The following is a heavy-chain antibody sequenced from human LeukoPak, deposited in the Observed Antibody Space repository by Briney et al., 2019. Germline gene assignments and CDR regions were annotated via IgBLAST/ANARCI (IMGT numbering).Heavy chain of an antibody. CDR2: INHSGST. V-gene: IGHV4-34*01. Sequence: KPSETLSLTCAVYGGSFSGYYWSWIRQPPGEGLEWIGEINHSGSTNYNPSLKSRVTISVDTSKNQFSLKLSSVTAADTAVYYCARGLGVAGHYYYGMDVWGKGTTVTVSS. CDR1: GGSFSGYY. D-gene: IGHD2-15*01. CDR3: ARGLGVAGHYYYGMDV. J-gene: IGHJ6*04.